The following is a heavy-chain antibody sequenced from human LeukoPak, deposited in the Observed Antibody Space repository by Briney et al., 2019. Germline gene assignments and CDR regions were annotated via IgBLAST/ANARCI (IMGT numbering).Heavy chain of an antibody. J-gene: IGHJ4*02. V-gene: IGHV3-23*01. CDR3: AKDIGSLISRTLDT. CDR2: ISGSGGST. CDR1: GFTFSSYA. Sequence: GGSLRLSCAASGFTFSSYAMSWVRQAPGKGLEWVSGISGSGGSTYYADSVKGRFTISRDNSKNTLYLQMNSLRAEDTAVYYCAKDIGSLISRTLDTWGQGTLVTVSS. D-gene: IGHD1-7*01.